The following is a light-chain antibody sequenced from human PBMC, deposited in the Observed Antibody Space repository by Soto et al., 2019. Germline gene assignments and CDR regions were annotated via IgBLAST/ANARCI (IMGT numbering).Light chain of an antibody. J-gene: IGLJ1*01. CDR3: CSYTSSSTLGV. Sequence: QSALTQPASLSGSPGQSITISCIGISSDVGTYNLVSWYQQHPGTAPKLMIYEGSKRPSGVSVRFSGSKSGNTASLTISGLQADEEADYYCCSYTSSSTLGVFGTGTKVTVL. CDR2: EGS. V-gene: IGLV2-23*01. CDR1: SSDVGTYNL.